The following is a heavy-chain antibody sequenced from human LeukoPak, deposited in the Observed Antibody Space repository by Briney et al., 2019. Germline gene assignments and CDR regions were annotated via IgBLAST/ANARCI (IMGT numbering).Heavy chain of an antibody. J-gene: IGHJ3*02. V-gene: IGHV4-59*01. D-gene: IGHD3-22*01. Sequence: PSETLSLTCTVSGGSISSYYWNWIRQPPGKGLEWIGYIYYSGSTNYNPSLKSRVTISVDTSKNQFSLKLSSVTAADTAVYYCARDGNYYDSSGYGVDIWGQGTMVTVSS. CDR3: ARDGNYYDSSGYGVDI. CDR2: IYYSGST. CDR1: GGSISSYY.